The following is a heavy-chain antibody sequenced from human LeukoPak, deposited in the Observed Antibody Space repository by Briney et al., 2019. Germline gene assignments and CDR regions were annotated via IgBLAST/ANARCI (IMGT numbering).Heavy chain of an antibody. CDR1: GYTFTSYY. CDR3: ARDVEDTWVTPDY. Sequence: ASVKVSCKASGYTFTSYYIQWGRQAPGQGLEWMGIINPSGGGTTYAQKFQGRVTMTRDTSTSTAYMELRSLRSDDTAVYYCARDVEDTWVTPDYWGQGTLVTVSS. CDR2: INPSGGGT. D-gene: IGHD2-21*02. J-gene: IGHJ4*02. V-gene: IGHV1-46*01.